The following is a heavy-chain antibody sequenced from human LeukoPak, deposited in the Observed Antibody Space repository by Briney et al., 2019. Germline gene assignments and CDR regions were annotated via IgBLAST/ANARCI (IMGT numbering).Heavy chain of an antibody. CDR1: GGTFSSYA. CDR3: SRGGWGGEWKLHDY. CDR2: IIPILGIA. D-gene: IGHD1-26*01. J-gene: IGHJ4*02. V-gene: IGHV1-69*04. Sequence: ASVKVSCKASGGTFSSYAISWVRQAPGQGLEWMGRIIPILGIANYAQKFQGRVTITADKSTSTAYMELISRRSEDTGGDDCSRGGWGGEWKLHDYWGQGTLVTVSS.